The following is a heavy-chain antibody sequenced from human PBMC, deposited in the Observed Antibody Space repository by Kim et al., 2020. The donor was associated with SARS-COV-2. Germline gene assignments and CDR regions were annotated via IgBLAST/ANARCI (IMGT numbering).Heavy chain of an antibody. V-gene: IGHV4-61*02. CDR2: IITSGST. CDR1: GDSISRGSFF. J-gene: IGHJ1*01. CDR3: ARNPGV. Sequence: SETLSLTCTVSGDSISRGSFFWSWVRQPAGMGLEWIGRIITSGSTYYSPSLRGRVTISIDRSKNQFSLKLHSVTAADAAFYYCARNPGVWGQGTLVTVSS.